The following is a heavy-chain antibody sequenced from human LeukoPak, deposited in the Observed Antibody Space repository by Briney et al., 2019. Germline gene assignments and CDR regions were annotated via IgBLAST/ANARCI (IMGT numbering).Heavy chain of an antibody. J-gene: IGHJ4*02. CDR3: ARDILVATIYGGGFDY. D-gene: IGHD5-12*01. CDR2: ISSSSSTI. Sequence: PGGSLRLSCAASGFTFSSYSMNWVRQAPGKGLEWVSYISSSSSTIYYADSVKGRFTISRDNAKNSLYLQMNSLRAEDTAAHYCARDILVATIYGGGFDYWGQGTLVTVSS. CDR1: GFTFSSYS. V-gene: IGHV3-48*01.